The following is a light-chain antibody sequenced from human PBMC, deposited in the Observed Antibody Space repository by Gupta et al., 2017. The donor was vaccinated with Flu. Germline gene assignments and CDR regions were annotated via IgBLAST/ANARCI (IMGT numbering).Light chain of an antibody. CDR3: MQGLQTRYT. CDR1: QSLLHSDGYNY. CDR2: LGS. V-gene: IGKV2-28*01. Sequence: DIVMPQSPLSLPVTPGEPASISCRSTQSLLHSDGYNYLGWYLQKPGQSPQLLIYLGSNRASGVPDKFSGSGSGTDFTLKINRVEAEDVGVYYCMQGLQTRYTFGQGTKLEIK. J-gene: IGKJ2*01.